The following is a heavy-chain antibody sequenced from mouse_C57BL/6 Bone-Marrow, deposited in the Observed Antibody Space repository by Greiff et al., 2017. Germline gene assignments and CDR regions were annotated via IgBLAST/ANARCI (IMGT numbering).Heavy chain of an antibody. CDR2: IDPNSGGT. V-gene: IGHV1-62-3*01. J-gene: IGHJ4*01. CDR3: ARLTGALYYAMDY. CDR1: GYTFTSYW. Sequence: QVQLQQPGAELVKPGASVKLSCKASGYTFTSYWMHWVKQRPGRGLEWIGRIDPNSGGTKYNEKFKSKATLTVDTSSSTAYMQLSSLTSEDSAVXDCARLTGALYYAMDYWGQGTSVTVSA. D-gene: IGHD4-1*01.